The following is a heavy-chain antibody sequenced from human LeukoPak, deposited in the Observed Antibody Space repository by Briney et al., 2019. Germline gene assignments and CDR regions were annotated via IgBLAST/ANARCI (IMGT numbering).Heavy chain of an antibody. D-gene: IGHD1-26*01. CDR2: IYTSRTT. CDR1: GDSISSGSYY. V-gene: IGHV4-61*02. Sequence: SETLSLTCTVSGDSISSGSYYWSSIRQPAGKGLEWIGRIYTSRTTNYNPSLKSQVTISVDTSKNQISLKLTSVTAPDTAVYYCTRGHSGTYYVEFDTWGQGTLVTVSS. CDR3: TRGHSGTYYVEFDT. J-gene: IGHJ5*02.